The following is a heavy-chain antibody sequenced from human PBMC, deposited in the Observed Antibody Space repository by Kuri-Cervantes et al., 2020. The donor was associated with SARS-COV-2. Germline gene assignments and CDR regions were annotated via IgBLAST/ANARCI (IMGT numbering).Heavy chain of an antibody. Sequence: GGSLRLSCAASGFTFSTYDMYWVRQAPGKGLEWVAFIWNDGSNKYYADSVKGRFTISRDNPKNTLYLQMDSLRGDDTAVYYCARDVGDSGSGYWGQGTLVTVSS. V-gene: IGHV3-33*08. D-gene: IGHD3-10*01. CDR1: GFTFSTYD. J-gene: IGHJ4*02. CDR3: ARDVGDSGSGY. CDR2: IWNDGSNK.